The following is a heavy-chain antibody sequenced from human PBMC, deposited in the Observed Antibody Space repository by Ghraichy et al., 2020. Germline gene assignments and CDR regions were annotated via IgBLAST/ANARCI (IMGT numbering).Heavy chain of an antibody. CDR2: IYYSGST. J-gene: IGHJ4*02. CDR1: GGSISSSSYY. Sequence: SETLSLTCTVSGGSISSSSYYWGWIRQPPGKGLEWIGSIYYSGSTYYNPSLKSRVTISVDTSKNQFSLKLSSVTAADTAVYYCARIIGSSTSCPFDYWGQRTLVTVSS. D-gene: IGHD2-2*01. CDR3: ARIIGSSTSCPFDY. V-gene: IGHV4-39*01.